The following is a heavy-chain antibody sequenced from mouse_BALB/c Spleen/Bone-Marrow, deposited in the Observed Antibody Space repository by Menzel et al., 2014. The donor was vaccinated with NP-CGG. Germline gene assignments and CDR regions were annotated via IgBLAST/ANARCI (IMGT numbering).Heavy chain of an antibody. CDR3: ARVQLLRSRGLDY. CDR2: IFPGTVTP. CDR1: GYTFTSYW. V-gene: IGHV1S132*01. D-gene: IGHD1-1*01. Sequence: VQLQQSGAELVKPGASVKLSCKTSGYTFTSYWIQWVKQRPGQGLGWIGEIFPGTVTPYYNEKFKGKATLTIDTSSSTAYLQLSSLTSEDTAVYYCARVQLLRSRGLDYWGQGTTLTVSS. J-gene: IGHJ2*01.